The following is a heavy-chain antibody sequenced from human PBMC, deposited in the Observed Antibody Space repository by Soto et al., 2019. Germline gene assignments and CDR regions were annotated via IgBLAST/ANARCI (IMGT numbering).Heavy chain of an antibody. Sequence: ASGPTLVNPTQTLTLTCTFSGFSLSTSGVSVGWIRQPPGKALEWLALIYWDDDKRYSPSLKSRLTITKDTSKNQVVLTMTNMEPVDTSTYYCAHRALGDDSDSSAEWLGPWGQGTLVTVSS. CDR1: GFSLSTSGVS. CDR3: AHRALGDDSDSSAEWLGP. V-gene: IGHV2-5*02. J-gene: IGHJ5*02. D-gene: IGHD3-22*01. CDR2: IYWDDDK.